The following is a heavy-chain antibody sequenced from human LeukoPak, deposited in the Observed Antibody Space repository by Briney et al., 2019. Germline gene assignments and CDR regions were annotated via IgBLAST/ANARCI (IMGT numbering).Heavy chain of an antibody. CDR1: GGSISSYY. V-gene: IGHV4-59*01. J-gene: IGHJ5*02. D-gene: IGHD3-10*01. Sequence: SETLSLTCTVSGGSISSYYWSWIRQPPGKGLEWIGYIYYSGSTSYNPSLKSRVTISVDTSKNQFSLKLSSVTAADTAVYYCARDRGYYGSGSSLNWFDPWGQGTLVTVSS. CDR3: ARDRGYYGSGSSLNWFDP. CDR2: IYYSGST.